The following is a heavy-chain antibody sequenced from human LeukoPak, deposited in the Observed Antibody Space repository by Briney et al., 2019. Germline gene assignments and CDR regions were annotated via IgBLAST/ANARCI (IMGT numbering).Heavy chain of an antibody. CDR3: VKRTGLYFDY. J-gene: IGHJ4*02. CDR1: GFTFSSYA. CDR2: VSSNGGNT. V-gene: IGHV3-64D*09. D-gene: IGHD7-27*01. Sequence: PGGSLRLSCSASGFTFSSYAIHWVRQAPGKGLEYVSGVSSNGGNTYNANSLKGRITISRDNSKNTVDLQMSSLRTEDTAVYHRVKRTGLYFDYWGQGTLVTVSS.